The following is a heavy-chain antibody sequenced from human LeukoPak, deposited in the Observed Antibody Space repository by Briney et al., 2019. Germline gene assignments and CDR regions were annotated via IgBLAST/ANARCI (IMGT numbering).Heavy chain of an antibody. CDR2: IYYSGST. D-gene: IGHD3-3*01. CDR1: GGSISSYY. Sequence: SETLSLTCTVSGGSISSYYWSWIRQPPGKGLEWVGYIYYSGSTNYNPSLKSRVTISVDTSKNQFSLKLSSVTAADTAVYYCARGITIFGAAPNWFDPWGQGTLVTVSS. J-gene: IGHJ5*02. CDR3: ARGITIFGAAPNWFDP. V-gene: IGHV4-59*08.